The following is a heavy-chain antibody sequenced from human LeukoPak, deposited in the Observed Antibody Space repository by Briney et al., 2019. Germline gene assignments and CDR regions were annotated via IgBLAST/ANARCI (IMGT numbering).Heavy chain of an antibody. D-gene: IGHD4-17*01. V-gene: IGHV1-8*01. CDR2: MNPNSGNT. Sequence: ASVKVSCKASGYTFTSYDINWVRQATGQGLEWMGWMNPNSGNTGYAQKFQGRVTMTRNTSISTAYMELSSLRSEDKAVYYCAREVAYGRKRFDPWGQGTLVTVSS. CDR3: AREVAYGRKRFDP. J-gene: IGHJ5*02. CDR1: GYTFTSYD.